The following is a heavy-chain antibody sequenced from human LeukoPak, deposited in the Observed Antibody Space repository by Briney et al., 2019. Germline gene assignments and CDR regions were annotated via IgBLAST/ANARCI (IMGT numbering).Heavy chain of an antibody. J-gene: IGHJ4*02. D-gene: IGHD4-11*01. CDR2: VSGSGGST. Sequence: GGSLGLSCAASGFTFSSYAMSWVRQAPGKGLEWVSVVSGSGGSTYYADSVKGRFTISRDNSKNTLYLQMNSLRAEDTAVYYCAKPRNDYSNSPHFDYWGQGTLVTVSS. CDR3: AKPRNDYSNSPHFDY. V-gene: IGHV3-23*01. CDR1: GFTFSSYA.